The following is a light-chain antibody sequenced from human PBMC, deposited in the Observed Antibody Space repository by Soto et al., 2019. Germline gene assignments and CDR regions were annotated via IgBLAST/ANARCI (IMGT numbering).Light chain of an antibody. CDR2: EVT. Sequence: QSALTQPPSASGSPGQSVTISYTGTSSDVGGYNYVSWYQQYPGRAPKLMIYEVTKRPSGVPDRFSGSKSGNTASLTVSGLQAEYEADYYCSSYAASNNFYFVFGGGSQLTV. CDR1: SSDVGGYNY. V-gene: IGLV2-8*01. CDR3: SSYAASNNFYFV. J-gene: IGLJ3*02.